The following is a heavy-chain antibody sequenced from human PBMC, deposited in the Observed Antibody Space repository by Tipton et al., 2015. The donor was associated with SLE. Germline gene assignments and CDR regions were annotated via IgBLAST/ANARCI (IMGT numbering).Heavy chain of an antibody. D-gene: IGHD3-3*01. CDR1: GGSINSGDYY. V-gene: IGHV4-61*02. CDR2: IHATGSA. J-gene: IGHJ4*02. CDR3: ARGGYDFWSGPGNY. Sequence: TLSLTCTVSGGSINSGDYYWSWIRQPAGMGLEWIGRIHATGSANYSPSLKSRVTISVDTSKNQFSLKLSSVTAADTAVYYCARGGYDFWSGPGNYWGQGTLVTVSS.